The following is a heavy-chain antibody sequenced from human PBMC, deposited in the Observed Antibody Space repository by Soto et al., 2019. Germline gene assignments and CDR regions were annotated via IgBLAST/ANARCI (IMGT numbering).Heavy chain of an antibody. CDR2: MNPNSGNT. V-gene: IGHV1-8*01. J-gene: IGHJ3*02. CDR1: VYTFTSYD. Sequence: GPSVKDSCKASVYTFTSYDINWVRQATGRGLEWMGWMNPNSGNTGYAQKFQGRVTMTRNTSLSTAYMELSSLRSEDTVVYYCARVWGRSGYYYFLKRHDASDIWG. CDR3: ARVWGRSGYYYFLKRHDASDI. D-gene: IGHD3-22*01.